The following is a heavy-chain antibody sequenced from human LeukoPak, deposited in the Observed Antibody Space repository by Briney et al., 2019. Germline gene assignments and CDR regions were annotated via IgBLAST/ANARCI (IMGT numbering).Heavy chain of an antibody. D-gene: IGHD6-13*01. CDR1: GFTFSSYG. CDR3: APDPQLAAAGTSWFDP. V-gene: IGHV3-30*02. Sequence: GGSLRLSCAASGFTFSSYGMHWVRQAPGKGLEWVAFIRYDGSNKYYADSVKGRFTISRGNSKNTLYLQMNSLRAEDTAVYYCAPDPQLAAAGTSWFDPWGQGTLVTVSS. J-gene: IGHJ5*02. CDR2: IRYDGSNK.